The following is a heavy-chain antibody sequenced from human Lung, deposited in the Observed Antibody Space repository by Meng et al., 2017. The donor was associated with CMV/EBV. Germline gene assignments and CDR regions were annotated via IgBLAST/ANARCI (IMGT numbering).Heavy chain of an antibody. CDR2: NNNDGRST. Sequence: SCVVAGLRFSSHWMHWVRQHPGKRLEWVSRNNNDGRSTTYTDSVESRFTISRDNAKNKLYLKMNSVRAEDTAMYYCGRETFDGLFLDSWGQGSLVTVSS. CDR1: GLRFSSHW. D-gene: IGHD3-9*01. V-gene: IGHV3-74*01. J-gene: IGHJ4*02. CDR3: GRETFDGLFLDS.